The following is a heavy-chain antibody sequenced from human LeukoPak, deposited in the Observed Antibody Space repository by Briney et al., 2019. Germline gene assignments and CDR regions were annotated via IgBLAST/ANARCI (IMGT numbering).Heavy chain of an antibody. V-gene: IGHV3-23*01. CDR2: ITGSGDTT. CDR1: GFTFSSYA. J-gene: IGHJ4*02. D-gene: IGHD6-13*01. CDR3: VKDYSTIPAAANPLFDY. Sequence: GVSLRLSCAASGFTFSSYAVTWVRQAQGKGLEWVSGITGSGDTTFYADSVKGRFTISRDNSKNTLYLQMHSLRVEDTAVYYCVKDYSTIPAAANPLFDYWGQGALVTVSS.